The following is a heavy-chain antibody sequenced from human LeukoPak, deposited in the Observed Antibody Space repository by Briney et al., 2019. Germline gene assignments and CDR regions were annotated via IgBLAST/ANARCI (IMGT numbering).Heavy chain of an antibody. CDR3: ARRPAHTDSVVVVAANIRWFDP. D-gene: IGHD2-15*01. CDR1: GGSFSGYY. V-gene: IGHV4-34*01. CDR2: INLSGST. Sequence: PSETLSLTCGVYGGSFSGYYWSWLRQPPGQGLEWIGEINLSGSTNYNPSLKSRVTISVDKSKPQFCLKLSSATAADTAVYYCARRPAHTDSVVVVAANIRWFDPCGQGTLVTVSS. J-gene: IGHJ5*02.